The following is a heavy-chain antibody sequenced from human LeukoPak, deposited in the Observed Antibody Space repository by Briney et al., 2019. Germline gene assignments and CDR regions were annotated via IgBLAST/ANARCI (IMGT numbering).Heavy chain of an antibody. Sequence: SGPALVKPTQTLTLTCTFSGFSLSTSGMCVSWFRQPPGKALEWLARIDWDDDTYYYTSLKTRLIISKDTSKNQVVLTMTNMDPVDTATYYCARMGCGTVAEQIWGQGTLVTVSS. CDR3: ARMGCGTVAEQI. CDR1: GFSLSTSGMC. J-gene: IGHJ4*02. CDR2: IDWDDDT. V-gene: IGHV2-70*11. D-gene: IGHD6-19*01.